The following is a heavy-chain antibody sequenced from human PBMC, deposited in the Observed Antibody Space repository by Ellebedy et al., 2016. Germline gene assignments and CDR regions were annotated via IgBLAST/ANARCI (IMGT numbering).Heavy chain of an antibody. CDR3: ARLRGSGILPRGGYYFDY. CDR1: GGSISSSSYY. CDR2: IYYSGST. D-gene: IGHD1-26*01. Sequence: SETLSLXXTVSGGSISSSSYYWGWIRQPPGKGLEWIGSIYYSGSTYYNPSLKSRVTISVDTSKNQFSLKLSSVTAADTAVYYCARLRGSGILPRGGYYFDYWGQGTLVTVSS. J-gene: IGHJ4*02. V-gene: IGHV4-39*01.